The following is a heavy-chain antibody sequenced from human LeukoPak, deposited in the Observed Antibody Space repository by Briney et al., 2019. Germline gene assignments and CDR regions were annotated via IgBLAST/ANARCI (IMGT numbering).Heavy chain of an antibody. CDR1: GFTFSSYE. J-gene: IGHJ3*02. CDR3: ARAEGYYDSSGNDAFDI. V-gene: IGHV3-48*03. CDR2: ISHSGDIE. Sequence: PGGSLRLSCAASGFTFSSYEMDWVRQAPGKGPEWVSYISHSGDIEYYADSVRGRFTISRDNAKNTLYLQMNSLRAEDTAVYYCARAEGYYDSSGNDAFDIWGQGTMVTVSS. D-gene: IGHD3-22*01.